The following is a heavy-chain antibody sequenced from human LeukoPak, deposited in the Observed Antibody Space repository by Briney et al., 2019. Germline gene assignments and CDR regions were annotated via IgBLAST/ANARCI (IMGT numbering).Heavy chain of an antibody. J-gene: IGHJ6*03. CDR1: GFTFSNAW. CDR3: ARKQILHYYYYMDV. Sequence: GGSLRLSCAASGFTFSNAWMTWVRQAPGKGLEWVSSISSSSSYIYYADSVKGRFTISRDNAKNSLYLQMNSLRAEDTAVYYCARKQILHYYYYMDVWGKGTTVTVSS. V-gene: IGHV3-21*01. CDR2: ISSSSSYI.